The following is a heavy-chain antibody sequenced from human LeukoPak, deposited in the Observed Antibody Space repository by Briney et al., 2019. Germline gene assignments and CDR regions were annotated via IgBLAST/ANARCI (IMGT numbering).Heavy chain of an antibody. CDR1: GFTFSSYW. CDR2: IASDGSST. V-gene: IGHV3-74*01. Sequence: GGSLRLSCAASGFTFSSYWMNWVRQAPGKGLVWVSRIASDGSSTTYAGSVKGRFTISRDNAKNTLYLQMNSLRVEDTAVYYCVGYYGIDYWGQGTLVTVSS. CDR3: VGYYGIDY. J-gene: IGHJ4*02. D-gene: IGHD3-10*01.